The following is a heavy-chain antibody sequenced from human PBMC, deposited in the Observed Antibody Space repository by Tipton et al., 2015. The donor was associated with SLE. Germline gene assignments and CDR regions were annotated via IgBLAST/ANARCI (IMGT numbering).Heavy chain of an antibody. CDR3: TRASYSGYDYSFDY. J-gene: IGHJ4*02. CDR2: IRSKAYGGTI. CDR1: GFSFGDYA. D-gene: IGHD5-12*01. V-gene: IGHV3-49*03. Sequence: SLRLSCTASGFSFGDYALSWFRQAPGKRLEWVGFIRSKAYGGTIEYAASVKGRFTISRDDSKSIAYLQMTSLKTEDTAVYYCTRASYSGYDYSFDYWGQGTLVTVSS.